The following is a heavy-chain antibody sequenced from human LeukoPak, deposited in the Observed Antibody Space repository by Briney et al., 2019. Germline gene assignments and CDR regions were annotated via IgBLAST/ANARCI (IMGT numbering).Heavy chain of an antibody. D-gene: IGHD3-10*01. J-gene: IGHJ4*02. CDR1: GFTFSSYW. CDR2: IKQDGSEK. CDR3: VVDLSGSADY. V-gene: IGHV3-7*01. Sequence: PGGSLRLSCAASGFTFSSYWMSWVRQAPGKGLEWVANIKQDGSEKCYVDSVKGRFTISRDNAKNTLYLQMNSLRTEDSALYYCVVDLSGSADYWGQGTLVTVSS.